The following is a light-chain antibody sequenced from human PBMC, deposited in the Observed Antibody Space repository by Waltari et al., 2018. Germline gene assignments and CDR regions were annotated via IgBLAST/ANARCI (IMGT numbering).Light chain of an antibody. J-gene: IGLJ3*02. Sequence: QAVVTQEPSPTVSPGGTVTLTCGSSTGAVTTGHSPYWFQQKPGQAPKTLIYDTTDRHPWSPARVSGSLVGDKAALTLAGAQPEDEAYYYCFLSYSGARVFGGGTKLTVL. CDR3: FLSYSGARV. V-gene: IGLV7-46*01. CDR1: TGAVTTGHS. CDR2: DTT.